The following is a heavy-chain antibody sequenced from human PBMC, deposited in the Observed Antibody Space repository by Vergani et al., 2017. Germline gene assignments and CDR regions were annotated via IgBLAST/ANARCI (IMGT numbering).Heavy chain of an antibody. D-gene: IGHD6-19*01. V-gene: IGHV1-69*01. CDR1: GGTFNSYA. J-gene: IGHJ5*02. Sequence: QVQLVQSGAEVKKPGSSVKVSCKASGGTFNSYAISWVRQAPGQGLEWMGGIIPIFGTANYAQKFQGRVTITADESTSTAYMELSSLRSEDTAVYYCARDGTGYSSGWYTVNWFDPWGQGTLVTVSS. CDR2: IIPIFGTA. CDR3: ARDGTGYSSGWYTVNWFDP.